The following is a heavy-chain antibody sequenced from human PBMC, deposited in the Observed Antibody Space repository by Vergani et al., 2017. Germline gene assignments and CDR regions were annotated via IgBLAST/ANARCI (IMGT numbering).Heavy chain of an antibody. V-gene: IGHV1-46*03. D-gene: IGHD3-9*01. CDR3: ARGDYCILTGYRY. Sequence: QVQLVQSGAEVKKPGSSVKVSCKASGGTFSSYAISWVRQAPGQGLEWMGIINPSGGHTNYAQKFQGRVTMTRDTSTSTVYMELSSLRSEDTAIYYCARGDYCILTGYRYWGQGTLVTVSA. J-gene: IGHJ4*02. CDR1: GGTFSSYA. CDR2: INPSGGHT.